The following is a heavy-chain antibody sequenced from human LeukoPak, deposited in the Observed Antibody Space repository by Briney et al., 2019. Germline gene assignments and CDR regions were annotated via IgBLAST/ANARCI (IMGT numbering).Heavy chain of an antibody. D-gene: IGHD5-24*01. Sequence: NPSETLSLTCTVSGGSISSSSYYWGWIRQPPGTGLEWIGSIYYSGSTYYNPSLKSRVTISVDTSKNQFSLKLSSVTAADTAVYYCARRPMGRRDGYNRRFDYWGQGTLVTVSS. J-gene: IGHJ4*02. CDR2: IYYSGST. CDR1: GGSISSSSYY. V-gene: IGHV4-39*01. CDR3: ARRPMGRRDGYNRRFDY.